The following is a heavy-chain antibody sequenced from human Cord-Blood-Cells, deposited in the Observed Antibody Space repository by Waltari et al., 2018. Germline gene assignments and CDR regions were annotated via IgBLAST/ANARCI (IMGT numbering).Heavy chain of an antibody. CDR2: IYYSGST. CDR1: GGSISSYY. CDR3: ARDTVGATD. Sequence: QVQLQESGPGLVKPSETLSLTCTVPGGSISSYYWRWIRQPPGKGLEWIGYIYYSGSTNYNPSLKSRVTISVDTSKNQFSLKLSSVTAADTAVYYCARDTVGATDWGQGTLVTVSS. V-gene: IGHV4-59*01. J-gene: IGHJ4*02. D-gene: IGHD1-26*01.